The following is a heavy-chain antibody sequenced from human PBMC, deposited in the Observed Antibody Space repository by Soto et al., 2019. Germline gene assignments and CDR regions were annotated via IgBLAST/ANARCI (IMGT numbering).Heavy chain of an antibody. CDR2: ILPMFSTG. CDR1: GGTFRRDA. J-gene: IGHJ4*02. V-gene: IGHV1-69*01. Sequence: QVQLVQSGAEVKKPGSSVKVSCKAAGGTFRRDAFSWVRQAPGQGLEWMGGILPMFSTGTYAQRFQDRVTITADESTSTVYMELSSLRTEDTAMYYCARDYTTWGQGTLVTVSS. CDR3: ARDYTT. D-gene: IGHD1-1*01.